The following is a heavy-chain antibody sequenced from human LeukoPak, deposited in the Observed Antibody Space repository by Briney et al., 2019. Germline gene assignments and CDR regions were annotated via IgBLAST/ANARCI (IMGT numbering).Heavy chain of an antibody. CDR3: ARWATEEFDY. D-gene: IGHD5-12*01. CDR2: ISSSSSYI. J-gene: IGHJ4*02. V-gene: IGHV3-21*04. CDR1: GLTFSSYS. Sequence: GGSLRLSCAASGLTFSSYSMNWVRQAPGKGLEWVSSISSSSSYIYYADSVKGRFTISRDNAKNSLYLQMNSLRAEDTAVYYCARWATEEFDYWGQGTLVTVSS.